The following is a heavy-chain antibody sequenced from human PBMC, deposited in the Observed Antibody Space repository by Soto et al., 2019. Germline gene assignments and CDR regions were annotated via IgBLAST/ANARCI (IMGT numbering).Heavy chain of an antibody. V-gene: IGHV4-59*01. D-gene: IGHD6-19*01. CDR3: VRVRVSSGWRPRPHYFDY. CDR1: GGSISSYY. J-gene: IGHJ4*02. CDR2: IYYSGST. Sequence: SETLSLTCTVSGGSISSYYWSWIRQPPGKGLEWIGYIYYSGSTNYNPSIKSRVTISVDTFKNLFSLKLSSVTAADTAVYYCVRVRVSSGWRPRPHYFDYWGKGILGTVFS.